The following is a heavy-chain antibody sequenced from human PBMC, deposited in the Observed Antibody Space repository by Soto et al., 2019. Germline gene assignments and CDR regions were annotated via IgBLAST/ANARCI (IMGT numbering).Heavy chain of an antibody. V-gene: IGHV3-21*01. D-gene: IGHD2-15*01. CDR3: VRDIRYCSGGSCYSGAFDI. J-gene: IGHJ3*02. CDR2: ISSSSSYI. CDR1: GFTFSSYS. Sequence: GGSLRLSCAASGFTFSSYSMNWVRQAPGKGLEWVSSISSSSSYIYYADSVKGRFTISRDNAKNSLYLQMNSLRAEDTAVYYCVRDIRYCSGGSCYSGAFDIWGQGTMVTVSS.